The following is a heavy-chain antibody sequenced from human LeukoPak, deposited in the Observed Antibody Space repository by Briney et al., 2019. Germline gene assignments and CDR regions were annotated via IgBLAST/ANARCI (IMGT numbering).Heavy chain of an antibody. V-gene: IGHV1-18*01. J-gene: IGHJ6*03. Sequence: VASVKVSCKASGYTFTSYGISWVRQAPGQGLEWIGWISAYNGNTNYAQKLQGRVTMTTATSTSTAYLELRSLRSDETAVYYCARIGKGYSSSSDSSYYYYMYVWGKGTTVTVSS. CDR2: ISAYNGNT. CDR3: ARIGKGYSSSSDSSYYYYMYV. CDR1: GYTFTSYG. D-gene: IGHD6-6*01.